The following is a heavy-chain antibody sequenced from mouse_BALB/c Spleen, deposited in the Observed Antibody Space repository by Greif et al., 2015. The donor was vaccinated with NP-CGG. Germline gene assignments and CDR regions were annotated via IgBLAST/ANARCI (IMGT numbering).Heavy chain of an antibody. V-gene: IGHV5-6*02. CDR1: GFTFSSYG. Sequence: EVKLVESGGDLVKPGGSLKLSCAASGFTFSSYGMSWVRQTPDKRLEWVATISSGGSYTYYPDSVKGRFTISRDNAKNTLYLQMSSLKSEDTAMYYCARRGSRYLYAMDYWGQGTSVTVSS. J-gene: IGHJ4*01. D-gene: IGHD2-14*01. CDR2: ISSGGSYT. CDR3: ARRGSRYLYAMDY.